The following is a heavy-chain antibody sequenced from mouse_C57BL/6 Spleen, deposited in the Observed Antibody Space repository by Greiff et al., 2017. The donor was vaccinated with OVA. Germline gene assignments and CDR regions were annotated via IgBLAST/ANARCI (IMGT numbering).Heavy chain of an antibody. CDR1: GFTFSSYA. Sequence: EVQRVESGGGLVKPGGSLKLSCAASGFTFSSYAMSWVRQTPEKRLEWVATISDGGSYTYYPDNVKGRFTISRDNAKNNLYLQMSHLKSEDTAMYYCAREGAYYSNYSAWFAYWGQGTLVTVSA. CDR3: AREGAYYSNYSAWFAY. V-gene: IGHV5-4*01. J-gene: IGHJ3*01. D-gene: IGHD2-5*01. CDR2: ISDGGSYT.